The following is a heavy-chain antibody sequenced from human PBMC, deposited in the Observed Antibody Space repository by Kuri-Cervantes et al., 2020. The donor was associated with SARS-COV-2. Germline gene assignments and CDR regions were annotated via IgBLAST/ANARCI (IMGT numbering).Heavy chain of an antibody. CDR1: GVTFSSYA. CDR3: GIVSDDTGHYRPFDY. J-gene: IGHJ4*02. V-gene: IGHV3-7*01. CDR2: INQDGSEK. Sequence: GESLKISCAASGVTFSSYAMTWVRQAPGRGLECVAKINQDGSEKYHVDSVKGRFTISRDNTKNSLFLQMNSLRAENTAVYYCGIVSDDTGHYRPFDYWGQGTVVTVSS. D-gene: IGHD3-9*01.